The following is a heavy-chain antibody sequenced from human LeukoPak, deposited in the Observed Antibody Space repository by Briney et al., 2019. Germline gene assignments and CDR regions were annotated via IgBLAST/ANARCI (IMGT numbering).Heavy chain of an antibody. CDR2: ISTGTYI. CDR3: ARDPYSGSYGDSYYYYMDV. V-gene: IGHV3-48*03. J-gene: IGHJ6*03. Sequence: GGSLRLSCVASGFTFSRFEMNWVRQAPGKGLEWISHISTGTYIAYTDSVKGRFTISRDNSKNSLYLQMISLRAEDTAIYCCARDPYSGSYGDSYYYYMDVWGKGTTVTISS. D-gene: IGHD1-26*01. CDR1: GFTFSRFE.